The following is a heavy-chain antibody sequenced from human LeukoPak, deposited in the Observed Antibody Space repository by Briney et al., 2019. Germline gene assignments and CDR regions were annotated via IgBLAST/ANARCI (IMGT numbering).Heavy chain of an antibody. J-gene: IGHJ3*02. CDR3: ARENSSGYYLNAFDI. Sequence: ASVKVSCQASEYTFTGYYMHWVRQAPGQGLEWMGWINPNSGGTNYAQKFQGRVTMTRDTSISTAYMELSRLRSDDTAVYYCARENSSGYYLNAFDIWGQGTMVTVSS. V-gene: IGHV1-2*02. D-gene: IGHD3-22*01. CDR1: EYTFTGYY. CDR2: INPNSGGT.